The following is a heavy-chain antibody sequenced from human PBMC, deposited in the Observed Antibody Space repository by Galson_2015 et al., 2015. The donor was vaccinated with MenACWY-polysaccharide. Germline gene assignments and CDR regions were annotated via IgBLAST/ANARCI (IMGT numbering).Heavy chain of an antibody. V-gene: IGHV1-8*01. Sequence: SVKVSCKASGYTFTYNDINWVRQATGQRLEWMGLMNPRSVHTENEQKFQGRVTMTSNTAISTAYMELTSLRSEDTAVYYCARGHYGAWGQGTLVIVSS. CDR1: GYTFTYND. D-gene: IGHD3-10*01. CDR2: MNPRSVHT. J-gene: IGHJ5*02. CDR3: ARGHYGA.